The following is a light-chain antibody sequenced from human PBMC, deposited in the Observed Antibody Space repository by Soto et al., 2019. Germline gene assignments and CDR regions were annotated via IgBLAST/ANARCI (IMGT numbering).Light chain of an antibody. J-gene: IGKJ1*01. CDR2: AAS. CDR1: QSISSY. Sequence: EIQMTQSPSSLSASVGDRVTITCRASQSISSYLNWYQQKPGKAPRLLIYAASSRETGIPARFSGSGSGTEFSLTISSLQSEDFAVYYCQQYNYWPRTFGQGTKVDI. CDR3: QQYNYWPRT. V-gene: IGKV1-39*01.